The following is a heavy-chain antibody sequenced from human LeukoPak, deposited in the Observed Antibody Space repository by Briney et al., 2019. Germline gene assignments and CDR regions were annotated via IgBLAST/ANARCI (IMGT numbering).Heavy chain of an antibody. V-gene: IGHV3-30*19. CDR1: GFTFSSYG. CDR3: ARESASGWSNWFDP. J-gene: IGHJ5*02. D-gene: IGHD6-19*01. Sequence: GGSLRLSCAASGFTFSSYGMHWVRQAPGKGLEWVAVISYDGSNKYYADSVKGRFTISRDNSKNTLYLQMNSLRAEDTAVYYCARESASGWSNWFDPWGQGTLVTVSS. CDR2: ISYDGSNK.